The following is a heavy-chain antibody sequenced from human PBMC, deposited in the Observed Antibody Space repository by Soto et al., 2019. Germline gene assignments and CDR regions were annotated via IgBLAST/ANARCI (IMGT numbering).Heavy chain of an antibody. CDR1: GGSISSYY. CDR3: ARGGSYYYDSSGYSNWFDP. D-gene: IGHD3-22*01. J-gene: IGHJ5*02. V-gene: IGHV4-59*01. CDR2: IYYSGST. Sequence: PSETLSLTCTVSGGSISSYYWSWIRQPPGKGLEWIGYIYYSGSTNYNPSLKSRVTISVDTSKNQFSLKLSSVTAADTAVYYCARGGSYYYDSSGYSNWFDPWGQGTLVTVSS.